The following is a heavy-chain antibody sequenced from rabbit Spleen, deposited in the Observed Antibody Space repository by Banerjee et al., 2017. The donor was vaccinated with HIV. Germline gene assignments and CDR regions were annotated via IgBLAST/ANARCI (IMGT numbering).Heavy chain of an antibody. CDR3: ARDLAQSGSSRGFIL. Sequence: QSLEESGGDLVKPGASLTLTCMSSGVSFSVRHDMCWVRQAPGKGLEWIGCIGASGGNTYYANWAKGRFTITRSTSLATVTLQLNSLTAADTATYFCARDLAQSGSSRGFILWGPGTLVTVS. CDR2: IGASGGNT. CDR1: GVSFSVRHD. V-gene: IGHV1S40*01. J-gene: IGHJ4*01. D-gene: IGHD8-1*01.